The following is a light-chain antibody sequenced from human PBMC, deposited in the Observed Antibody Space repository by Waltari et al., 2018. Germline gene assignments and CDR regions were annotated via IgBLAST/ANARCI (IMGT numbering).Light chain of an antibody. V-gene: IGKV3-11*01. CDR2: DAS. CDR1: QSIGSS. CDR3: QQRINWPRT. J-gene: IGKJ1*01. Sequence: ETVLTQSPGTLALSPGERATLSCRASQSIGSSLAWYQHIPGQAPRLLFYDASNRATGIPARFSGSGSGTDVTLTISSLEPEDFAVYYWQQRINWPRTFGQGTKVEIK.